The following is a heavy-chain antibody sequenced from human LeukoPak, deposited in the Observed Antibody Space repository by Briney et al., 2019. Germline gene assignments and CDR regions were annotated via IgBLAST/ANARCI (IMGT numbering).Heavy chain of an antibody. CDR3: ARRRAAAGTLEWFDP. J-gene: IGHJ5*02. D-gene: IGHD6-13*01. CDR2: ISAYNGNT. Sequence: GASVKVSCKASGYTFTSYGISWVRQAPGQGLECMGWISAYNGNTNYAQKLQGRVTMTTDTSTSTAYMELRSLRSDDTAVYYCARRRAAAGTLEWFDPWGQGTLVTVSS. CDR1: GYTFTSYG. V-gene: IGHV1-18*01.